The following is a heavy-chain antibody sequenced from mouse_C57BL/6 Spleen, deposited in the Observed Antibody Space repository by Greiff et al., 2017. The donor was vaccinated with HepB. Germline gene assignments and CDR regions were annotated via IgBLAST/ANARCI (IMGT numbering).Heavy chain of an antibody. CDR3: ARRAIYYDYDDYFDY. Sequence: VQLQQSGAELVMPGASVKLSCKASGYTFTSYWMHWVKQRPGQGLEWIGEIDPSDSYTNYNQKFKGKSTLTVDKSSSTAYMQLSSLTSEDSAVYYCARRAIYYDYDDYFDYWGQSTTLTVSS. CDR1: GYTFTSYW. J-gene: IGHJ2*01. V-gene: IGHV1-69*01. CDR2: IDPSDSYT. D-gene: IGHD2-4*01.